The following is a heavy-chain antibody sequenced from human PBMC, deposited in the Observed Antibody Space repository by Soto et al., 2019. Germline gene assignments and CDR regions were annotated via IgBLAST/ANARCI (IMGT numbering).Heavy chain of an antibody. J-gene: IGHJ4*02. CDR3: ARSTPSRVCSSTSCYLGAIFDY. D-gene: IGHD2-2*01. Sequence: ETLSLTCAVYGGSFSGYYWSWIRQPPGKGLEWIGEINHSGSTNYNPSLKSRVTISVDTSKNQFSLKLSSVTAADTAVYYCARSTPSRVCSSTSCYLGAIFDYWGQGTLVTVSS. V-gene: IGHV4-34*01. CDR2: INHSGST. CDR1: GGSFSGYY.